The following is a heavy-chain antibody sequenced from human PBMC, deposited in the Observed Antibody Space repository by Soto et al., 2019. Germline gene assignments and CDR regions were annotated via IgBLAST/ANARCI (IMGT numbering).Heavy chain of an antibody. J-gene: IGHJ3*01. CDR3: LRGGRGYTRDGVLDV. Sequence: EVQLVESGGGLVKPGGSLRLSCVDSGFTFSSYSMNWVRQAPGKGLEWVASISSRSSVIWYTDSLKGRFTISRDNAKNSLYLQVNSLRAEDTAVYYCLRGGRGYTRDGVLDVGGQGTVVTVSS. CDR2: ISSRSSVI. CDR1: GFTFSSYS. V-gene: IGHV3-21*06. D-gene: IGHD2-2*02.